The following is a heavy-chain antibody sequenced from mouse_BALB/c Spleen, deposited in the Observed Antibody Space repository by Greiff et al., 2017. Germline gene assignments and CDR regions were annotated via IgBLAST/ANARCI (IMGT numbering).Heavy chain of an antibody. J-gene: IGHJ2*01. CDR1: GFSLTSYG. V-gene: IGHV2-5-1*01. Sequence: QVQLKQSGPSLVQPSQSLSITCTVSGFSLTSYGVHWVRQSPGKGLEWLGVIWRGGSTDYNAAFMSRLSITKDNSKSQVFLKLNSLQTDDTATYYCAKLGYDDYDEGGYFDYWGQGTTLTVSS. D-gene: IGHD2-4*01. CDR2: IWRGGST. CDR3: AKLGYDDYDEGGYFDY.